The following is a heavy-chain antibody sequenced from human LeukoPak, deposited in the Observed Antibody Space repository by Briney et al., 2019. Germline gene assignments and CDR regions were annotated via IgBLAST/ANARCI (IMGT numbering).Heavy chain of an antibody. CDR1: GFTFSSYA. V-gene: IGHV3-30*04. Sequence: GGSLRLSCAASGFTFSSYAMHWVRQAPGKGLEWVAVISYDGSNKYYADSVKGRFTISRDNSKNTLYLQMNSLRVEDTAVYYCARRSGDFWSGPNWFDPWGQGTLVTVSS. D-gene: IGHD3-3*01. CDR2: ISYDGSNK. CDR3: ARRSGDFWSGPNWFDP. J-gene: IGHJ5*02.